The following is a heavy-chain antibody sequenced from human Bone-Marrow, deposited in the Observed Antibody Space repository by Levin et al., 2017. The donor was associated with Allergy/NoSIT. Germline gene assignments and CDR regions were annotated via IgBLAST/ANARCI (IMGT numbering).Heavy chain of an antibody. D-gene: IGHD2-21*02. V-gene: IGHV1-69*13. J-gene: IGHJ4*02. CDR1: GGTFSTYG. CDR3: ARGTSLRFFDS. CDR2: ILPVFDKT. Sequence: SVKVSCQASGGTFSTYGFYWVRQAPGQGLEWMGGILPVFDKTHDSQRFQGRVTMTADESTTTLYMELSGLTFDDTAIYYCARGTSLRFFDSWGQGTLVTVSS.